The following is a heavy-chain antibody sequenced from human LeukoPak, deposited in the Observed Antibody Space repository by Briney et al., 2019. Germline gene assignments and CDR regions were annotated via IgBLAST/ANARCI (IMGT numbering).Heavy chain of an antibody. CDR3: ARDRGGIAAAGTIRYFDY. CDR2: ISAYNGNT. CDR1: GYTFTSYG. D-gene: IGHD6-13*01. Sequence: ASVKVSCKASGYTFTSYGISWVRQAPGQGLEWMGWISAYNGNTNYAQKLQGRVTMTTDTSTSTAYMELRSLRSDDTAVYYCARDRGGIAAAGTIRYFDYWGQGTLVTVSS. J-gene: IGHJ4*02. V-gene: IGHV1-18*01.